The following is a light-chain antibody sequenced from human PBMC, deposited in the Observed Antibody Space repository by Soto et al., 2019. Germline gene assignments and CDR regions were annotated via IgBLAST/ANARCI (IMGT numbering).Light chain of an antibody. CDR2: DDS. CDR3: QVWDSSSDHPNWV. J-gene: IGLJ3*02. CDR1: NIGSKS. Sequence: SYELTQPPSVSVAPGQTARITCGGNNIGSKSVHWYQQKPGQAPVLVVYDDSDWPSGIPERFSGSNSGNTATLTISRVEAGDEADYYCQVWDSSSDHPNWVFGGGTKLTVL. V-gene: IGLV3-21*02.